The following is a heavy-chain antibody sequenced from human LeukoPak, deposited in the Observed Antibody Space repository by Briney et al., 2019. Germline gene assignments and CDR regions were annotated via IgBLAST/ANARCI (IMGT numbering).Heavy chain of an antibody. Sequence: SSETLSLTCTVSDASISGYYWSWIRQPPGKGLEWIGSIHFSGSTNYNPSLRSRVTISVDTSKNQLSLKLSSVTAADTAVYYCARGDDYKSTLFDYWGQGTLVTVSS. CDR1: DASISGYY. CDR2: IHFSGST. D-gene: IGHD5-12*01. CDR3: ARGDDYKSTLFDY. J-gene: IGHJ4*02. V-gene: IGHV4-59*01.